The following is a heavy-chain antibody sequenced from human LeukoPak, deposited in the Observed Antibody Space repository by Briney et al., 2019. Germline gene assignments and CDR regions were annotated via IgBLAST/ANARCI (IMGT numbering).Heavy chain of an antibody. J-gene: IGHJ6*02. V-gene: IGHV3-23*01. Sequence: GGSLRLSCAASGFTFSSYAMSWVRQAPGKGLEWVSAISGSGGSTYYADSVKGRFTISRDNSKNTLYLQMNSLRAEDTAVYYCAEANLGYCSGGSCYSGPSGMDVWGQGTTVTVSS. CDR2: ISGSGGST. D-gene: IGHD2-15*01. CDR1: GFTFSSYA. CDR3: AEANLGYCSGGSCYSGPSGMDV.